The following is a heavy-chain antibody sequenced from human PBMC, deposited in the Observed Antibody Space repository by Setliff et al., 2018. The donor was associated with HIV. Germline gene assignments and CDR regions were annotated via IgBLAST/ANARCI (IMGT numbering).Heavy chain of an antibody. V-gene: IGHV3-74*01. J-gene: IGHJ6*02. D-gene: IGHD6-6*01. CDR1: GFTLSDHW. CDR3: ARDDPPREDSSSPVLFYSGMDV. Sequence: PGGSLRLSCAASGFTLSDHWMHWVRQVPGKGLVWVSRTNNDVSITNYADFVKGRFTMSRDSAKNTLYLQMNSLGAEDTAVYYCARDDPPREDSSSPVLFYSGMDVWGQGTPVTVSS. CDR2: TNNDVSIT.